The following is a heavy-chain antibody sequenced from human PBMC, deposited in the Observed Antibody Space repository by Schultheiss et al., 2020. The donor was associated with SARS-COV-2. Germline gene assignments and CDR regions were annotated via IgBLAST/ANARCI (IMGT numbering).Heavy chain of an antibody. V-gene: IGHV3-30*02. CDR3: AKDRDRASKDS. CDR1: GFTFRSYG. D-gene: IGHD4-11*01. CDR2: IQNDGSIT. Sequence: GGSLRLSCAASGFTFRSYGMHWVRLAPGKGLEWVAGIQNDGSITYYADSVQGRFTISRDNSKNTLYLQMNSLTDDDTAVYYCAKDRDRASKDSWGQGTLVTVSS. J-gene: IGHJ4*02.